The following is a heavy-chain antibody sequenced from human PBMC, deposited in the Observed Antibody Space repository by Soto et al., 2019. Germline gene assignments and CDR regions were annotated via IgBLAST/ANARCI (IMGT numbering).Heavy chain of an antibody. CDR3: AAVPDIVVVPAAMHLTY. Sequence: ASVKVSCKASGYTFTSYGISWVRQAPGQGLEWMGWISAYNGNTNYAQKLQGRVTMTTDTSTSTAYMELRSLRSDDTAVYYCAAVPDIVVVPAAMHLTYWGQGTLVTVSS. CDR1: GYTFTSYG. V-gene: IGHV1-18*01. D-gene: IGHD2-2*01. J-gene: IGHJ4*02. CDR2: ISAYNGNT.